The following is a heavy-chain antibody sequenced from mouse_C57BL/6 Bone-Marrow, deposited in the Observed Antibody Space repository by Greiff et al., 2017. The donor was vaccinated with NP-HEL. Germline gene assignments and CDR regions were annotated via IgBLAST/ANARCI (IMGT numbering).Heavy chain of an antibody. D-gene: IGHD1-1*01. J-gene: IGHJ2*01. CDR3: AREAYDYGSRVDY. CDR1: GYTFTSYW. V-gene: IGHV1-55*01. CDR2: IYPGSGST. Sequence: QVQLKQPGAELVKPGASVKMSCKASGYTFTSYWITWVKQRPGQGLEWIGDIYPGSGSTNYNEKFKSKATLTVDTSSSTAYMQLSSLTSEDSAVYYCAREAYDYGSRVDYWGQGTTLTVSS.